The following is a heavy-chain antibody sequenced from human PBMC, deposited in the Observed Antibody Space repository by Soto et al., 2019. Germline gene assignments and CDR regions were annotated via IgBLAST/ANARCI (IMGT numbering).Heavy chain of an antibody. Sequence: QVQLQESGPGLVKPSETLSLTCTVSGGSISGDYWSWIRQSPGKGLEWIGYICYTGTTKYNPSLKSRLTISVDTSKNQFSLKLSSVTAADTAVYYCARLGGYYQAFDSWGQGTLVTVAS. CDR3: ARLGGYYQAFDS. D-gene: IGHD3-22*01. CDR1: GGSISGDY. J-gene: IGHJ4*02. CDR2: ICYTGTT. V-gene: IGHV4-59*08.